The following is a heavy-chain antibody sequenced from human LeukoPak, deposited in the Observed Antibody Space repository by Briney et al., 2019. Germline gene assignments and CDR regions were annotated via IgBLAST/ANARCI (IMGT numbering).Heavy chain of an antibody. J-gene: IGHJ6*03. V-gene: IGHV3-48*01. CDR3: AKVDFYYYYYMDV. CDR1: GFTFSSYS. CDR2: ISSSSSTI. Sequence: PGGSLRLSCAASGFTFSSYSMNWVRQAPGKGLEWVSYISSSSSTIYYADSVKGRFTISRDNSKNTLYLQMNSLRAEDTAVYSCAKVDFYYYYYMDVWGKGTTVTVSS. D-gene: IGHD2/OR15-2a*01.